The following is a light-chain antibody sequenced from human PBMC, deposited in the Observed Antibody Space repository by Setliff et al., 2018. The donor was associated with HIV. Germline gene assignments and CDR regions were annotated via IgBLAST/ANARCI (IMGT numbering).Light chain of an antibody. V-gene: IGLV2-14*03. CDR1: SSDVGKYNY. CDR2: DVS. J-gene: IGLJ1*01. Sequence: QSALPQPASVSGSPGQSITISCTGTSSDVGKYNYVSWYQQRPDEAPKLIIYDVSNRPSGVSNRFSGSKSGNTASLTISGLQAEDEADYYCSSYTSSSTPYVFGTGTKAPS. CDR3: SSYTSSSTPYV.